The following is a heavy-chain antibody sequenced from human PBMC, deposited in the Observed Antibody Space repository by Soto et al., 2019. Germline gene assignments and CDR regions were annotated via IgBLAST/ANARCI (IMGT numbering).Heavy chain of an antibody. D-gene: IGHD3-3*01. Sequence: GGSLRLSCAASGFTFSSYGMHWVRQAPGKGLEWVAVIWYDGSNKYYADSVKGRFTISRDNSKNTLYLQMNSLRAEDTAVYYCARDPGYKGGITIFGVVTPSSRSPYGMDVWGQGTTVTVSS. CDR3: ARDPGYKGGITIFGVVTPSSRSPYGMDV. CDR1: GFTFSSYG. V-gene: IGHV3-33*01. J-gene: IGHJ6*02. CDR2: IWYDGSNK.